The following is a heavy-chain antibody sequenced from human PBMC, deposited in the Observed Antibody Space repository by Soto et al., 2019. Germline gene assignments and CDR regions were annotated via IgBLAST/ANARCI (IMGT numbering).Heavy chain of an antibody. CDR3: AKDRSMVTQHPYYFGMDV. CDR2: ISYDGRDK. CDR1: GFTFTTSG. D-gene: IGHD5-18*01. J-gene: IGHJ6*02. Sequence: GGSLRLSCAASGFTFTTSGIHWVRQAPGRGLEWVAGISYDGRDKYYADSVKGRFTISRDNSENTLYLQMNSLRIDDTAVYYCAKDRSMVTQHPYYFGMDVWGQGTTVTVSS. V-gene: IGHV3-30*18.